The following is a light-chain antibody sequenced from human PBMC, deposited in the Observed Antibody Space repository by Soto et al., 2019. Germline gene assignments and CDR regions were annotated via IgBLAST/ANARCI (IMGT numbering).Light chain of an antibody. CDR2: GAS. CDR1: QSVSIY. J-gene: IGKJ1*01. V-gene: IGKV3D-15*01. CDR3: QQYHIGPTWT. Sequence: EIVLDHSPATLSLSPGERATLSCRASQSVSIYLAWYQRKPGQAPRLLIYGASTRATGIPVRISGSGSGTEFTLTISSLQSEDFAVYYCQQYHIGPTWTFGQGTKV.